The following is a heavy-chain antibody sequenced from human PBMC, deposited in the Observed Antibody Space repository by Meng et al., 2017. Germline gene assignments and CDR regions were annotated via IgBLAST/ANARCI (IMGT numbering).Heavy chain of an antibody. Sequence: GESLKISCAASGFTFSTYAMSWVRQAPGKGLEWVSAISGSDSSTYYADSVKGRFTISRDNSKNTLYLQMNSLRAKDTAVYYCAKDDAAAAIYSIDSWGQGTLVTVSS. V-gene: IGHV3-23*01. D-gene: IGHD2-2*01. J-gene: IGHJ5*01. CDR3: AKDDAAAAIYSIDS. CDR2: ISGSDSST. CDR1: GFTFSTYA.